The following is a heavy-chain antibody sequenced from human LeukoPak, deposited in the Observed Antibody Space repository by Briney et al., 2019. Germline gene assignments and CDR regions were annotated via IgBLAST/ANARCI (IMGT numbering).Heavy chain of an antibody. D-gene: IGHD3-3*02. J-gene: IGHJ4*02. CDR2: IWYDGSNK. Sequence: PGRSLRLSCAASGFTFCSYGMHWVRQAPGKGLEWVAVIWYDGSNKYYADSVKGRFTISRDNSKNTLYLQMNSLRAEDTAVYYCAKDSIFFAATFYNPIDYWGQGTLVTVSS. CDR1: GFTFCSYG. V-gene: IGHV3-33*06. CDR3: AKDSIFFAATFYNPIDY.